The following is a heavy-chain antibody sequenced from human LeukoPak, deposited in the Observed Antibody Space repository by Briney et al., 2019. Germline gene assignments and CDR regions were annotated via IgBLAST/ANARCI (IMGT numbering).Heavy chain of an antibody. V-gene: IGHV4-31*03. J-gene: IGHJ3*02. CDR3: ARERIAAAGPGAFDI. D-gene: IGHD6-13*01. Sequence: PSETLSLTCTVSGGSISSGGYYWSWIRQHPGKGLEWIGYIYYSGSTYYNPSLKSRVTISVDTSKNQFSLKLSSVTAADTAVYYCARERIAAAGPGAFDIWGQGTMVTVSS. CDR2: IYYSGST. CDR1: GGSISSGGYY.